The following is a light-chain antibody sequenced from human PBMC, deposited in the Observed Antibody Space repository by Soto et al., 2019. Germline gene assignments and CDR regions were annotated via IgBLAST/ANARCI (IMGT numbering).Light chain of an antibody. CDR3: QQYCSSGT. CDR2: GAS. V-gene: IGKV3-20*01. J-gene: IGKJ1*01. CDR1: QSVSNNY. Sequence: VLTQSPGTLSLSHGERATLSCRASQSVSNNYLAWYQQKPGQAPRLLIYGASNRATGIPDRFSGSGSGTDFTLTIIRLEPEDFAVYYCQQYCSSGTFGQGTKVDIK.